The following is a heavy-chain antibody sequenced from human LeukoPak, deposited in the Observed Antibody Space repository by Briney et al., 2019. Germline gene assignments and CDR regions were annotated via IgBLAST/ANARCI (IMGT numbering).Heavy chain of an antibody. Sequence: SETLSLTCTVSGGSISSSSYYWGWIRQPPGKGLEWIGSIYYSGSTYYNPSLKSRVTISVDTSKNQFSLKPSSVTAADTAVYYCAEITVASSHYYDSSGYYYGGVFDYWGQGTLVTVSS. CDR2: IYYSGST. CDR3: AEITVASSHYYDSSGYYYGGVFDY. J-gene: IGHJ4*02. V-gene: IGHV4-39*01. D-gene: IGHD3-22*01. CDR1: GGSISSSSYY.